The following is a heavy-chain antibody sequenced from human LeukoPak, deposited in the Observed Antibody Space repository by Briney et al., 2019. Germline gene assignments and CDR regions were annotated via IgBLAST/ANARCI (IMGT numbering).Heavy chain of an antibody. J-gene: IGHJ2*01. V-gene: IGHV4-61*08. CDR2: IYNSGST. Sequence: SETLSLTSTVSGGSISSGDYYWSWIRQPPGKGLEWIGYIYNSGSTNYNPSLKSRVTISVDTSENRFSLRLSSVTAADTAVYYCARLGMGYASGSYSWFFDLWGRGTLVTVSS. D-gene: IGHD3-10*01. CDR1: GGSISSGDYY. CDR3: ARLGMGYASGSYSWFFDL.